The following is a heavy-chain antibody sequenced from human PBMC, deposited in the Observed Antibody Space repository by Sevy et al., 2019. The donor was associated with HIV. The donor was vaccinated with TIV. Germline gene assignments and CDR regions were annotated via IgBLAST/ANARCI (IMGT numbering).Heavy chain of an antibody. CDR3: ARDRMTTGGGMDV. CDR1: GGSISSYY. Sequence: SETLSLTCTVSGGSISSYYWSWIRQPPGKGLEWIGYIYYSGSTNYNPSLKSRVTISVDTSKNQFSLKLSSVTAADTAVYYCARDRMTTGGGMDVWGKRTTVTVSS. D-gene: IGHD4-17*01. CDR2: IYYSGST. J-gene: IGHJ6*03. V-gene: IGHV4-59*01.